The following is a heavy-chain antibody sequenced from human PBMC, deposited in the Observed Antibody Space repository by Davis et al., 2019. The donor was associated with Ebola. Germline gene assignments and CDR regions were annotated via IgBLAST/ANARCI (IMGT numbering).Heavy chain of an antibody. CDR2: ISSSGETI. J-gene: IGHJ6*02. CDR3: ARLKYNYYYGMDV. CDR1: GFTVSSYE. D-gene: IGHD1-14*01. V-gene: IGHV3-48*03. Sequence: PGGSLRLSCAASGFTVSSYEMNWVRQAPGKGLEWISYISSSGETIYYADSVKGRFTISRDNAKNSLHLQMNSLRDEETAVHHCARLKYNYYYGMDVWAKGPRSPSP.